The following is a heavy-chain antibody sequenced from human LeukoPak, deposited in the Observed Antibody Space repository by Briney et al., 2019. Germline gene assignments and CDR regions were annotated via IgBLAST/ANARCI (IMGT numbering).Heavy chain of an antibody. V-gene: IGHV3-64D*09. CDR3: VKGPTGRYFDWLDY. Sequence: GRSLRLSCSASGFTFSSYAMHWVRQAPGKGLEYVSAISSNGGSTYYADSVKGRFTISRDNSKNTLYLQMSSLRAEDTAVYYCVKGPTGRYFDWLDYWGQGTLVTVSS. D-gene: IGHD3-9*01. CDR2: ISSNGGST. CDR1: GFTFSSYA. J-gene: IGHJ4*02.